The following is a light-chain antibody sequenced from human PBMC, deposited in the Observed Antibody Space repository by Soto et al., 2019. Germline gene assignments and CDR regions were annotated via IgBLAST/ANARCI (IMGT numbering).Light chain of an antibody. CDR2: DNG. Sequence: QSVLTQPPSVSAAPGQKVTISCTGSSSNIGRNFVSWYQQLPGTGPKLLIYDNGKRPSGTPERFSSSKSGMSATLAITGLQTGDDADYYCGTWDSSLKAWVFGAGTKVTVL. CDR1: SSNIGRNF. V-gene: IGLV1-51*01. CDR3: GTWDSSLKAWV. J-gene: IGLJ3*02.